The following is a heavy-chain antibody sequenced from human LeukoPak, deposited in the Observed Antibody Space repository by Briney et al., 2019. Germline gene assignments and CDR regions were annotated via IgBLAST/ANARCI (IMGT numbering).Heavy chain of an antibody. CDR2: IWYDGSNK. CDR1: GFTFSSYG. Sequence: GRSLRLSCAASGFTFSSYGMHWVRQAPGKGLEWVAVIWYDGSNKYYADSVKGRSTISRDNSKNTLYLQMNSLRAEDTAVYYCARDRAVIHAFDIWGQGTMVTVSS. J-gene: IGHJ3*02. D-gene: IGHD3-10*01. V-gene: IGHV3-33*01. CDR3: ARDRAVIHAFDI.